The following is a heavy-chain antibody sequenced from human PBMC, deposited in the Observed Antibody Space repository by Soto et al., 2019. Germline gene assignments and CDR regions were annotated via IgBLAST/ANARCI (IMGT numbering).Heavy chain of an antibody. CDR3: AKCDSGSPSYGMDV. J-gene: IGHJ6*02. V-gene: IGHV3-9*01. CDR2: ISWNSGKN. CDR1: GFSFDDYA. Sequence: EVQLVESGGGLVQPGRSLRLSCAASGFSFDDYAMHWVRQVPGKGLEWVSGISWNSGKNGYADSVKGRFTVSRDNTKNSVYLQMNSLRGEDTALYYCAKCDSGSPSYGMDVWGQGTTVTVSS. D-gene: IGHD6-6*01.